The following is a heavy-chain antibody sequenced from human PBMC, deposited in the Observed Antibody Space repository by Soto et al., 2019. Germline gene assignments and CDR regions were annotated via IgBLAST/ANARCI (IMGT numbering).Heavy chain of an antibody. CDR3: ARHLSSHDQKDY. CDR1: GGSISSSSYY. V-gene: IGHV4-39*01. D-gene: IGHD3-10*01. Sequence: ETLSLTCTVSGGSISSSSYYWGWIRQPPGKGLEWIGSIYYSGSTYYNPSLKSRVTISVDTSKNQFSLKLSSVTAADTAVYYCARHLSSHDQKDYWGQGTLVTVSS. J-gene: IGHJ4*02. CDR2: IYYSGST.